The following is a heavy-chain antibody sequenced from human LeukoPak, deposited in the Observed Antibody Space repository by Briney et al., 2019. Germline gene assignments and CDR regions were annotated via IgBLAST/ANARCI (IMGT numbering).Heavy chain of an antibody. Sequence: SETLSLTCTVSGGXTSSYYCSWIRQPPGKGLEWIAHMYYSGSTNYNPSLKSRVTISVDTSKNKFSLRLSSVTAADTAVYYCARDGKMATSYYFDSWGQGTLVTVSS. CDR2: MYYSGST. V-gene: IGHV4-59*12. CDR1: GGXTSSYY. J-gene: IGHJ4*02. CDR3: ARDGKMATSYYFDS. D-gene: IGHD5-24*01.